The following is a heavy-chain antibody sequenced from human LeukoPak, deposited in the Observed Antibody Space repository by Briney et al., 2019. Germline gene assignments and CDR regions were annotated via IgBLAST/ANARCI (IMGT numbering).Heavy chain of an antibody. D-gene: IGHD3-3*01. CDR3: ARGNLTYYDFWSGYHFDY. J-gene: IGHJ4*02. CDR2: INPSGGST. Sequence: GASVKVSCKASRYTFTSYYMHWVRQAPGQGLEWMGIINPSGGSTSYAQKFQGRVTMTRDTSTSTVYMELSSLRSEDTAVYYCARGNLTYYDFWSGYHFDYWGQGTLVTVSS. CDR1: RYTFTSYY. V-gene: IGHV1-46*03.